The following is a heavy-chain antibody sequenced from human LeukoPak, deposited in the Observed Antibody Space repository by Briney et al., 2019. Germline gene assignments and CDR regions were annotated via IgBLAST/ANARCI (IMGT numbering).Heavy chain of an antibody. Sequence: ASVKVSCKVSGYTLTELSMHWVRQAPGKGLEWMGGFDPEDGETIYAQKFQGRVTMTRNTSISTAYMELSSLRSEDTAVYYCARVPRGYGSGSYDYWGQGTLVTVSS. J-gene: IGHJ4*02. D-gene: IGHD3-10*01. V-gene: IGHV1-24*01. CDR2: FDPEDGET. CDR1: GYTLTELS. CDR3: ARVPRGYGSGSYDY.